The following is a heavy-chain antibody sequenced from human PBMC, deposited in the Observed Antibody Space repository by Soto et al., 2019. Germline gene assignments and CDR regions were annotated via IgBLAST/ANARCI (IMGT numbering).Heavy chain of an antibody. CDR2: TSYTGST. V-gene: IGHV4-59*01. J-gene: IGHJ4*02. CDR1: GGSFSGYY. D-gene: IGHD4-4*01. Sequence: PSETLSLTCAVYGGSFSGYYWTWIRQPPGKQLEWIGHTSYTGSTNYNPSLKSRVTISVDTSKNQLSLRLTSVTAADTAVYYCATTRTTLTLFDYWGQGTLVTVSS. CDR3: ATTRTTLTLFDY.